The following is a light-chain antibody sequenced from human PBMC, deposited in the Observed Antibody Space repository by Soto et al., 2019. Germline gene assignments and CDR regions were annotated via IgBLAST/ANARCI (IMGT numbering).Light chain of an antibody. J-gene: IGLJ2*01. CDR3: QSYDSDFVV. Sequence: NFMLTQPHSVSESPGKTLSISCTRSSGSIANNYVQWYQQRPGSAPTTVIYENNQRLSGVPDRFSGSTDVSSNSASLTISGLQTEDEVDYYCQSYDSDFVVFGGGAKLTVL. V-gene: IGLV6-57*04. CDR1: SGSIANNY. CDR2: ENN.